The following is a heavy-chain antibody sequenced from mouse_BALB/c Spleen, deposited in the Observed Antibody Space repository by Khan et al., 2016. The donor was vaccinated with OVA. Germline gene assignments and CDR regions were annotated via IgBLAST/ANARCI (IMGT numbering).Heavy chain of an antibody. CDR2: ISSTGST. V-gene: IGHV3-2*02. CDR3: ARSLYYSDSYAMDY. J-gene: IGHJ4*01. CDR1: GYSITSDYA. Sequence: EVQLVESGPGLVKPSQSLSLTCTVTGYSITSDYAWNWIRQFPGNKLEWMGYISSTGSTSYNPSPKSRISITRATSKNQFFLHLNSVTTEDTATYYCARSLYYSDSYAMDYWGQGTSVTVSS. D-gene: IGHD2-13*01.